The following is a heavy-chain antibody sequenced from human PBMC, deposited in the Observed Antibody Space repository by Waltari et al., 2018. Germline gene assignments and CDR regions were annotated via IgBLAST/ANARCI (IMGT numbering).Heavy chain of an antibody. Sequence: QVQLVQSGAEVKTPGASVKVSCKAYGYSFTGYYLHWVRQAPGQGLEWMGRVITNSGDTNYAQKFQGRVTLTRDTSTSTGYMQLSGLRSDDTALYYCARDPAGDGFYYFDYWGQGSLVTVSS. V-gene: IGHV1-2*06. CDR3: ARDPAGDGFYYFDY. D-gene: IGHD2-2*01. CDR1: GYSFTGYY. J-gene: IGHJ4*02. CDR2: VITNSGDT.